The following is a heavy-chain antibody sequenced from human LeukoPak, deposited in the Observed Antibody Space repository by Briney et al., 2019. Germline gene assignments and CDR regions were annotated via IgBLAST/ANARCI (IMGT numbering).Heavy chain of an antibody. CDR2: IYGSGTT. V-gene: IGHV4-4*07. J-gene: IGHJ4*02. D-gene: IGHD6-19*01. CDR3: ARVEYTGGWYPFDY. CDR1: GGSISSYY. Sequence: PSETLSLTCTVSGGSISSYYWSWIRQPAGKALEWIGRIYGSGTTNYNPSLKSRVTMSLDTSKNQFSLKLTSVTAADTAVYYCARVEYTGGWYPFDYWGQGTLVTVSS.